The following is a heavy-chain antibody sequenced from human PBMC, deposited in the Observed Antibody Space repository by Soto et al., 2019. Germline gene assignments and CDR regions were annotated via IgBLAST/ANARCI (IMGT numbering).Heavy chain of an antibody. J-gene: IGHJ4*02. Sequence: LRLSCAASGFTFTSYAMGWVRQAPGKGLEWVSVISSGGSTYYADSVRGRFTISRDNSKDTLSLQMNSLRAEDTAVYYCAKRRGAGGHFDYWGQGALVTVSS. V-gene: IGHV3-23*01. D-gene: IGHD2-15*01. CDR3: AKRRGAGGHFDY. CDR2: ISSGGST. CDR1: GFTFTSYA.